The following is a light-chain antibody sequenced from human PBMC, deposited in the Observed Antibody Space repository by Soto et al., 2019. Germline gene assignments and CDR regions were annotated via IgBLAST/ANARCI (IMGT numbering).Light chain of an antibody. V-gene: IGKV2-28*01. CDR3: MQALQTPPST. J-gene: IGKJ5*01. CDR2: LGS. CDR1: QSLLHSNGYNY. Sequence: DIVMTQSPLSLPVTPGEPASISCRSSQSLLHSNGYNYLDWYLQKPGQSPQLLIYLGSNRASGVAERFSGSRSGTDVTLNISRVQAEDVGVYYCMQALQTPPSTFGQGTQLEIK.